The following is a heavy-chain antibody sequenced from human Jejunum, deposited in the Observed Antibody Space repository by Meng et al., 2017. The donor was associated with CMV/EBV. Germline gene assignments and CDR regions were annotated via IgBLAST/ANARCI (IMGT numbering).Heavy chain of an antibody. CDR1: GCNVSKNY. CDR2: IYRDGRT. Sequence: GCNVSKNYMRRVRQAPVKGLVWVSVIYRDGRTKYADTVKGRFTISRDNSKNMLYLQTNSLRAEDTAVYYCAKSGRADSSNYYYFDNWGQGTLVTVSS. CDR3: AKSGRADSSNYYYFDN. J-gene: IGHJ4*02. V-gene: IGHV3-53*01. D-gene: IGHD3-22*01.